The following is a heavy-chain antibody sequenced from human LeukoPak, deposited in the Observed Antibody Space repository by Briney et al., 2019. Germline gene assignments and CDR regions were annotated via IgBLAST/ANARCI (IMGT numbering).Heavy chain of an antibody. CDR3: ARSTTSIAARGIDY. CDR2: ISYDGSNK. Sequence: GRSLRLSCAASGFTFSSYAMHWVRQAPGKGLEWVAVISYDGSNKYYADSVKGRFTISRDNSKNTLYLQMNSLRAEDTAVYYCARSTTSIAARGIDYWGQGTLVTVSS. J-gene: IGHJ4*02. D-gene: IGHD6-6*01. CDR1: GFTFSSYA. V-gene: IGHV3-30-3*01.